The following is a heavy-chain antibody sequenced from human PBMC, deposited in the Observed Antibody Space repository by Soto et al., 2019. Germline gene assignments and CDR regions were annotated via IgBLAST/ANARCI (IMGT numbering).Heavy chain of an antibody. J-gene: IGHJ6*02. CDR2: IYPGDSDT. CDR3: ARQRSSGWGGYYYGMDV. Sequence: GESLKISCKGSGYSFTSYWIGWVRQMPGKGLGWMGIIYPGDSDTRYSPSFQGQVTISADKSISTAYLQWSSLKASDTAMYYCARQRSSGWGGYYYGMDVWGQGTTVTVSS. D-gene: IGHD6-19*01. CDR1: GYSFTSYW. V-gene: IGHV5-51*01.